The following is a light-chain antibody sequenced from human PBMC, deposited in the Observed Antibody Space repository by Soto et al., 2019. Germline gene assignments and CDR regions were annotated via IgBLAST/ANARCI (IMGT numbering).Light chain of an antibody. CDR2: GAS. Sequence: EVVLTQSPGTLSVSPGERATFSCRASQSVSSNLAWYQRKPGQAPRLLIYGASTRATGIPARFSGSGSGTEFTLTISTLQSEDFAIYYCQHYNNWPPWTFGQGTKV. V-gene: IGKV3-15*01. J-gene: IGKJ1*01. CDR1: QSVSSN. CDR3: QHYNNWPPWT.